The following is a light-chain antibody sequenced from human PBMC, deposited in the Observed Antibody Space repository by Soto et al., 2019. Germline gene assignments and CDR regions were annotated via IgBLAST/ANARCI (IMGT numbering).Light chain of an antibody. J-gene: IGKJ1*01. CDR3: QKYNSAPWT. CDR1: QGISNY. Sequence: DSQMPQSPSSMSTSVGYRNTITCRASQGISNYLAWYQQKPGKVPTLLIYAASTLQSEVPSRFSGSGSGTDFTLTISSLQPEDVATYYCQKYNSAPWTFGRGTKVDIK. CDR2: AAS. V-gene: IGKV1-27*01.